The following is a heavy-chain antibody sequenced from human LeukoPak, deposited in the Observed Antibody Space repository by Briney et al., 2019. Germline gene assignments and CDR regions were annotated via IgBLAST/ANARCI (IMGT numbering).Heavy chain of an antibody. CDR2: ISYDGSNK. V-gene: IGHV3-30-3*01. D-gene: IGHD6-6*01. J-gene: IGHJ4*02. Sequence: GGSLRLSCAASGFTFRSDWMSWVRQAPGKGLEWVAVISYDGSNKYYADSVKGRFTISRDNSKNTLYLQVNNLRAEDTAVYYCARGPNSNWSGPDFWGQGTLLTVSS. CDR1: GFTFRSDW. CDR3: ARGPNSNWSGPDF.